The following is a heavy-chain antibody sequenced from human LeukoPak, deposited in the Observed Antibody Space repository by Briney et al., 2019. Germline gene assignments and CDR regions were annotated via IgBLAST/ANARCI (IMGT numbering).Heavy chain of an antibody. J-gene: IGHJ4*02. CDR2: ISSSGSTI. CDR3: ARDRDYSSSCPDY. CDR1: GFTFSSYS. V-gene: IGHV3-48*04. Sequence: GGSLRLSCAASGFTFSSYSMNWVRQASGKGLEWVSYISSSGSTIYYADSVKGRFTISRDNAKNSLYLQMNSLRAEDTAVYYCARDRDYSSSCPDYWGQGTLVTVSS. D-gene: IGHD6-13*01.